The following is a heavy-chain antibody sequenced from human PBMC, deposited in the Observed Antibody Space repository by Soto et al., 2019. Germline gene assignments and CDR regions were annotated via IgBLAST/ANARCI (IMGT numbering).Heavy chain of an antibody. CDR2: ISAYNGNT. CDR1: GYTFTNYG. CDR3: ARDPGGGWYGNYYYYYGMDV. Sequence: ASVKVSCKASGYTFTNYGISWVRQAPGQGLEWMGWISAYNGNTNYAQKLQGRVTMTTDTSTSTAYMELRSLRSDDMAVYYCARDPGGGWYGNYYYYYGMDVWGQGTTVTLSS. V-gene: IGHV1-18*03. D-gene: IGHD6-19*01. J-gene: IGHJ6*02.